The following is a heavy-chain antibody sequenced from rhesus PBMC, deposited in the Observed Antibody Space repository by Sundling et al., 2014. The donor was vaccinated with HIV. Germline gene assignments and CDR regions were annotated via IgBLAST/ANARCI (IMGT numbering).Heavy chain of an antibody. J-gene: IGHJ6*01. CDR1: GFSFSTYG. Sequence: EVQLVESGGGLVQPGGSLRLSCAASGFSFSTYGMHWVRQAPGKGLDWVAVISYDGSKKYYADSVKDRFTISRDNSKNMLYLQMNNLKLEDTAVYYCAREGPPVNLVLVLLETYGLDSWGQGVVVTVSS. CDR2: ISYDGSKK. V-gene: IGHV3-54*02. CDR3: AREGPPVNLVLVLLETYGLDS. D-gene: IGHD2-2*01.